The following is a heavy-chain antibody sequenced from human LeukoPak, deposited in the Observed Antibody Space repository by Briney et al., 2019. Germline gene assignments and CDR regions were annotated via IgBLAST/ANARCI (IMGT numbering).Heavy chain of an antibody. Sequence: GGSLRLSCAASGFTFSSYGMHWVRQAPGKGLEWVSAISGSGDSTDYADSVKGRFPISRNNSKNTLYLQMNSLRAEDTAIYYCAKSRVSYWVPEFDYWGQGTLVTVSS. CDR3: AKSRVSYWVPEFDY. V-gene: IGHV3-23*01. J-gene: IGHJ4*02. CDR2: ISGSGDST. D-gene: IGHD1-26*01. CDR1: GFTFSSYG.